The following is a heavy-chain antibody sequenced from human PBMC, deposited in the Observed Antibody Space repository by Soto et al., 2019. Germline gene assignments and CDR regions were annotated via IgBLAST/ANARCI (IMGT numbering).Heavy chain of an antibody. CDR2: IYYSGST. CDR3: ATSIVATIYWFDP. CDR1: GGSVSSGSYY. J-gene: IGHJ5*02. V-gene: IGHV4-61*01. D-gene: IGHD5-12*01. Sequence: LETLSLTCTVSGGSVSSGSYYWSWIRQPPGKGLEWIGYIYYSGSTNYNPSLKSRVTISVDTSKNQFSLKLSSVTAADTAVYYCATSIVATIYWFDPWGQGTLVTVSS.